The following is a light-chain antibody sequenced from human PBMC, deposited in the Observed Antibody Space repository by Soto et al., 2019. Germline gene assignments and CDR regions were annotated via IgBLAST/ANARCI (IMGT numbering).Light chain of an antibody. CDR1: QSVSRNY. CDR3: QQYGSSPRT. V-gene: IGKV3-20*01. CDR2: GAF. Sequence: IVLTPSPGTLSLSPGERATFSCRASQSVSRNYLAWYQQKPGQAPRLLIYGAFKRATGIPDRFSGSGSGTDFTLTISRMEPEDFAVYCCQQYGSSPRTFGQGTKVEIK. J-gene: IGKJ1*01.